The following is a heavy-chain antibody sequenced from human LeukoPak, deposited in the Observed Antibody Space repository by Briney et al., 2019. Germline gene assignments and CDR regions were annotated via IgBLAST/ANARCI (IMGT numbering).Heavy chain of an antibody. CDR3: AKGYQLWLEKDAFDI. Sequence: GGSLRLSCAASGFTFSSYAMSWVRQAPGKGLEWVSAISGSGGSTYYADSVKGRFTISRDNSKNSLYLQMNSLRAEDTAVYYCAKGYQLWLEKDAFDIWGQGTMVTVSS. CDR2: ISGSGGST. CDR1: GFTFSSYA. D-gene: IGHD5-18*01. V-gene: IGHV3-23*01. J-gene: IGHJ3*02.